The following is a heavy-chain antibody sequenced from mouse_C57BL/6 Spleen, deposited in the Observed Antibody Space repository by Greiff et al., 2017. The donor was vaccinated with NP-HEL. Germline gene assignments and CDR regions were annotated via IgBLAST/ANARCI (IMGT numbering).Heavy chain of an antibody. V-gene: IGHV1-52*01. Sequence: QVQLQQPGAELVRPGSSVKLSCKASGYTFTSYWMHWVKQRPIQGLEWIGNIDPSDSETHYNQKFKDKATLTVDKSSSTAYMQLISLTSEDSAVYYCARLGYGSSYGAMDYWGQGTSVTVSS. CDR1: GYTFTSYW. CDR2: IDPSDSET. CDR3: ARLGYGSSYGAMDY. D-gene: IGHD1-1*01. J-gene: IGHJ4*01.